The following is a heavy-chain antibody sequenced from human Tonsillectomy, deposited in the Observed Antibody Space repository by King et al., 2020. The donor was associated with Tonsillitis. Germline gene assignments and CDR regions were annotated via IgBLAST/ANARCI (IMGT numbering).Heavy chain of an antibody. CDR2: ISIISNYI. V-gene: IGHV3-21*01. D-gene: IGHD3-22*01. Sequence: VQLVQSGGGLVKPGGSLRLSCAASGFTFSSYSMNWVRQAPGRGREWVSSISIISNYIYYADSVKGRFTISRDNAKNSLYLQMNSLRAEDTAVYYCARIVVVDDAFDIRGQGTMVTVSS. J-gene: IGHJ3*02. CDR3: ARIVVVDDAFDI. CDR1: GFTFSSYS.